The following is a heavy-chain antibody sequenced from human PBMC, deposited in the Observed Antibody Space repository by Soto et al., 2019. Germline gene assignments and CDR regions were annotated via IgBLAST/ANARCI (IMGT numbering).Heavy chain of an antibody. Sequence: QLQLQGSGPGLVKPSETLCLTCSVSGGSISSSSYFWGWIRQPPGKGLEWIGSIYYSGSTYYNPSLKIRVTVSLDTSKNQFSLRLSFVTAADTAVYYCARHPSDFWFDPWGQGTLVTVSS. D-gene: IGHD2-21*02. CDR3: ARHPSDFWFDP. CDR2: IYYSGST. CDR1: GGSISSSSYF. V-gene: IGHV4-39*01. J-gene: IGHJ5*02.